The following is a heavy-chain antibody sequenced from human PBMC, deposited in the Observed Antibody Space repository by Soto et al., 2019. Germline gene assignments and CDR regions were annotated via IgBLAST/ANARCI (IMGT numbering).Heavy chain of an antibody. CDR1: GSSVSSRSYY. J-gene: IGHJ4*02. Sequence: SATLSPTPSFSGSSVSSRSYYWSWIRQPPGKGLEWIGYIYYIGSTNYNPSLKSRVTISVDTSKNQFSLKLSSVTAADTAVYYCARVGYDFWSGYSPQFDYWGQGTLVTVSS. V-gene: IGHV4-61*01. CDR3: ARVGYDFWSGYSPQFDY. CDR2: IYYIGST. D-gene: IGHD3-3*01.